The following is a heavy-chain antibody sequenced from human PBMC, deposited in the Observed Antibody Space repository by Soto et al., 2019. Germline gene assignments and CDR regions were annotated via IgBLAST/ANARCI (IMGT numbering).Heavy chain of an antibody. J-gene: IGHJ4*02. CDR1: GYTFTSYD. D-gene: IGHD3-9*01. CDR3: ARGYYDILTGFQNSFDY. Sequence: ASVKVSCKASGYTFTSYDINWVRQATGQGLEWMGWMNPNSGNTGYAQKFQGRVTMTRNTSISTAYMELSDLGSEDTAVYYCARGYYDILTGFQNSFDYWGQGTLVTVSS. CDR2: MNPNSGNT. V-gene: IGHV1-8*01.